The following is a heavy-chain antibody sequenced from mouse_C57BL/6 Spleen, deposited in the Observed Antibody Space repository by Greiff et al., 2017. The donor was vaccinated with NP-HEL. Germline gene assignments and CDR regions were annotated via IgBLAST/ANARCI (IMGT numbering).Heavy chain of an antibody. CDR3: ARDITTVVAHWYFDV. Sequence: VKLKQPGAELVKPGASVKLSCKASGYTFTSYWMHWVKQRPGRGLEWIGRIDPNSGGTKYNVKFKSKATLTVDKPSSTAYMQLSSLTSEDSAVYYCARDITTVVAHWYFDVWGTGTTVTVSS. CDR2: IDPNSGGT. D-gene: IGHD1-1*01. CDR1: GYTFTSYW. V-gene: IGHV1-72*01. J-gene: IGHJ1*03.